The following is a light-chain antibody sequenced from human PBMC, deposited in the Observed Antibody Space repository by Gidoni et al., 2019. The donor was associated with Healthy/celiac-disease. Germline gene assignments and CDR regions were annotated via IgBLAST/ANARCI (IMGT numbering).Light chain of an antibody. J-gene: IGKJ3*01. CDR3: QQYGSSPVT. V-gene: IGKV3-20*01. CDR2: GAS. CDR1: QSVSSSY. Sequence: IVLTQSPGTLSLSPGERATLSCSASQSVSSSYLAWYQQKPGQAPRLLIYGASSRATGIPDRFSGSGSGTDFTLTISRLEPEDFAVYYCQQYGSSPVTFGPGTKVDIK.